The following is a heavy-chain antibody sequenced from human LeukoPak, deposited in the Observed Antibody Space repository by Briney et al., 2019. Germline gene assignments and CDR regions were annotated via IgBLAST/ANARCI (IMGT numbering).Heavy chain of an antibody. CDR3: AKDGGQYSSGPEFDP. Sequence: GGALRLSCAASGIVFSNTAMNWARQSPGRGLEWVSAISGGGERAFYADSVKGRFTISRDNSKNMLYLQMNSLRADDTAIYYCAKDGGQYSSGPEFDPRGQGALVTVSS. V-gene: IGHV3-23*01. D-gene: IGHD6-19*01. CDR1: GIVFSNTA. J-gene: IGHJ5*02. CDR2: ISGGGERA.